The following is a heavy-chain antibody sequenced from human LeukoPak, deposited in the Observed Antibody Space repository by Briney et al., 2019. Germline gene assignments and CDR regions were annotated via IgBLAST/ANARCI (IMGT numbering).Heavy chain of an antibody. CDR2: IQSSGST. Sequence: SETLSLTCTVSGASISTGTYYWAWLRQPPGEGLEWIASIQSSGSTYYNLSLKSRVTISVDTSKNQFSLKWRSVTAADTAVYYCARGSPGSITDYWGQGALVTVSS. CDR3: ARGSPGSITDY. J-gene: IGHJ4*02. CDR1: GASISTGTYY. V-gene: IGHV4-39*07. D-gene: IGHD3-10*01.